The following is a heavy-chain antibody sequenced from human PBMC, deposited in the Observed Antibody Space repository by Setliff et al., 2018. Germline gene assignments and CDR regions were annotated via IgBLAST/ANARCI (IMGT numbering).Heavy chain of an antibody. CDR3: AKGGGRYHSDS. J-gene: IGHJ4*02. CDR1: GDSISSGNW. CDR2: INHSGNT. V-gene: IGHV4-4*02. Sequence: PSETLSLTCAVSGDSISSGNWWSWVRQPPEKGLEWIGEINHSGNTNYNPSLKSRVTISVDTSKNQFSLKLTSVTAADTAVYYCAKGGGRYHSDSWGQGILVTVSS. D-gene: IGHD1-1*01.